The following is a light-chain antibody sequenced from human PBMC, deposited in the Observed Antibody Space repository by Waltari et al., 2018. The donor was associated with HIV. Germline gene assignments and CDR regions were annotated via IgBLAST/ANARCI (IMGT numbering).Light chain of an antibody. CDR2: DAS. J-gene: IGKJ4*01. Sequence: EIVMTQSPATLSVSPGERVTLSCRASQSVNDDLAWYQQKPGQAPSLLIYDASTRATGVPARFSGSGSGIEFTLTISSLQSEDFAVYYCQQYNNWPPLTFGGGTRVEIK. CDR3: QQYNNWPPLT. V-gene: IGKV3-15*01. CDR1: QSVNDD.